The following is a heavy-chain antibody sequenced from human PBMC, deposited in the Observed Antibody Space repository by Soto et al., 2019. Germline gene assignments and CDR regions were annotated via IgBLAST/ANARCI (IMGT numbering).Heavy chain of an antibody. V-gene: IGHV1-3*01. CDR1: GYTFTSYA. CDR2: INAGNGNT. CDR3: ARSPDCSSTSCYARPLTY. Sequence: ASVKVSCKASGYTFTSYAMHWVRQAPRQRLEWMGWINAGNGNTKYSQKFQGRVTITRDTSASTAYMELSSLRSEDTAVYYCARSPDCSSTSCYARPLTYWGQGTLVTVSS. J-gene: IGHJ4*02. D-gene: IGHD2-2*01.